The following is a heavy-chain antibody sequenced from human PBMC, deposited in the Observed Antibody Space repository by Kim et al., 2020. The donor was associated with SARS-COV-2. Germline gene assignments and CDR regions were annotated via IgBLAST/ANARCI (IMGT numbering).Heavy chain of an antibody. J-gene: IGHJ6*01. D-gene: IGHD6-19*01. CDR1: GITFSSYG. Sequence: GGSLRLSCAASGITFSSYGMHWVRQAPGKGLEWVAVISYDGSNKNYADSVKGRFTISRDNSKKTLYLQRNSLRDEDTAVYYCAKDRKMGYGSGCYYYYYG. V-gene: IGHV3-30*18. CDR3: AKDRKMGYGSGCYYYYYG. CDR2: ISYDGSNK.